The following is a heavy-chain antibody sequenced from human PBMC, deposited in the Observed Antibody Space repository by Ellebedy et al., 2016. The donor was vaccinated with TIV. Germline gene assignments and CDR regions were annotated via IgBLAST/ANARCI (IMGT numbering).Heavy chain of an antibody. CDR1: GFTFSRHW. V-gene: IGHV3-74*01. Sequence: GESLKISCAASGFTFSRHWMHWIRQAPGQGLVWFSRINRDGGFTSHADFVKGRFTISRDNAKNTLYLQMNSLKAEDTAMYYCSTLSDTGYWGHGTLVTVSS. D-gene: IGHD2-21*02. J-gene: IGHJ4*01. CDR2: INRDGGFT. CDR3: STLSDTGY.